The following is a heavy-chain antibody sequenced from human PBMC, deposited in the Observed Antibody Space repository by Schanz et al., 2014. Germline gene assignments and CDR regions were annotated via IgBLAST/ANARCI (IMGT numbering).Heavy chain of an antibody. CDR1: GYTFTVYY. CDR3: ARVTTGYDS. V-gene: IGHV1-2*02. CDR2: INPNSGAT. J-gene: IGHJ4*02. Sequence: QVHLVQSGAEVKEPGSSVKVSCKPSGYTFTVYYMHWVRQAPGQGLEWLGWINPNSGATSSAQKFQGRVTMTRDTSSSTVYMQLSSLTSDDTAIYYCARVTTGYDSWGQGTLVTVSS. D-gene: IGHD5-12*01.